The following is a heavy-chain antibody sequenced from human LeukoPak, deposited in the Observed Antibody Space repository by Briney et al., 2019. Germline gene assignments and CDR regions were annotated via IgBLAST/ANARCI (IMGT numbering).Heavy chain of an antibody. Sequence: PSETLSLTCPVSGGSIRSSSYYWDWIRQPPGRGLEWIGSVYYDGSTSYSPSLKSRVTIYVDTSKSQFSLRLSSVTAADTAVYYCARRRYNYGDFDHWGQGTLVTVSS. V-gene: IGHV4-39*01. CDR3: ARRRYNYGDFDH. D-gene: IGHD1-1*01. CDR2: VYYDGST. J-gene: IGHJ4*02. CDR1: GGSIRSSSYY.